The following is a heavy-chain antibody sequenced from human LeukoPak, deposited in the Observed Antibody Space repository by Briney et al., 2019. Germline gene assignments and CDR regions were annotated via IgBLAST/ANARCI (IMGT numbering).Heavy chain of an antibody. V-gene: IGHV3-66*01. CDR2: IYSGGST. J-gene: IGHJ4*02. CDR3: ARRENYYDSSGYYSHYFDY. Sequence: GGSLRLSCAASGFTVSSNYMSWVRQAPGKGLEWVSVIYSGGSTYYADSVKGRFTISRDNSKNTLYLQMNSLRAEDTAVYYCARRENYYDSSGYYSHYFDYWGQGTLVTVSS. CDR1: GFTVSSNY. D-gene: IGHD3-22*01.